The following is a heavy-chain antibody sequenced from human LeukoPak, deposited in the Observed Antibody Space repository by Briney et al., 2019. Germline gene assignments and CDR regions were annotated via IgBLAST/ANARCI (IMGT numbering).Heavy chain of an antibody. J-gene: IGHJ4*02. CDR1: GYTFTGYY. CDR2: INPNSGGT. Sequence: ASVEVSCKASGYTFTGYYMHWVRQAPGQGLEWMGRINPNSGGTNYAQKFQGRVTMTRDTSISTAYMELSSLRSDDTAVYYCAKNRAGDYADYWGQGTLVTVSS. CDR3: AKNRAGDYADY. V-gene: IGHV1-2*06. D-gene: IGHD4-17*01.